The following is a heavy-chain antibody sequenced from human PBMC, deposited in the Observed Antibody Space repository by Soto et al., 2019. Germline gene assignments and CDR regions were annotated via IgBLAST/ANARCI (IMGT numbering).Heavy chain of an antibody. CDR3: ARDVNYYDSSSPVDY. CDR1: GYTFTSYY. D-gene: IGHD3-22*01. CDR2: INPSGGST. J-gene: IGHJ4*02. V-gene: IGHV1-46*01. Sequence: ASVKVSCKASGYTFTSYYMHWVRQAPGQGLEWMGIINPSGGSTSYAQKFQGRVTMTRDTSTSTVYMELSSLRSEDTAVYYCARDVNYYDSSSPVDYWGQGTLVTVSS.